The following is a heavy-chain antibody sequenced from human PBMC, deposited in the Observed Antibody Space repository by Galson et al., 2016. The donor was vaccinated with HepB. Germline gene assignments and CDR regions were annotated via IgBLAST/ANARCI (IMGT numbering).Heavy chain of an antibody. CDR2: MNRDGGVR. J-gene: IGHJ3*02. CDR1: GFNVSSFW. D-gene: IGHD1-1*01. CDR3: ATDLLPPQRRSWSFDI. Sequence: SLRLSCAAPGFNVSSFWMHWVRQAPGKGLVWISRMNRDGGVRTYEESVTGRFAISRDHAKNTLYLQMNDLRADDMAVYYRATDLLPPQRRSWSFDIWGQGTMVTVSS. V-gene: IGHV3-74*03.